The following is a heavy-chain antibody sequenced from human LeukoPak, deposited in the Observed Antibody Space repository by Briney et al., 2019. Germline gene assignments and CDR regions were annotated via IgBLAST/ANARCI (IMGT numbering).Heavy chain of an antibody. J-gene: IGHJ3*01. V-gene: IGHV6-1*01. CDR2: TYYRSKWHN. CDR3: AGTTDYSSFLAF. CDR1: GDSVSSSSAV. D-gene: IGHD4-11*01. Sequence: SQTLSLTCAVSGDSVSSSSAVWNWIRQSPSRGLEWLGRTYYRSKWHNEYAESVKSRISITSDTSKNQFSLQLNSVTPEDTAEYFCAGTTDYSSFLAFWGQGTMVTVSS.